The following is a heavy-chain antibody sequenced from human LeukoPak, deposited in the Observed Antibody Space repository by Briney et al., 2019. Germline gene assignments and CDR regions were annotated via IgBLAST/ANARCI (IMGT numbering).Heavy chain of an antibody. CDR3: ARRDSGSEFSDY. J-gene: IGHJ4*02. D-gene: IGHD5-12*01. V-gene: IGHV5-51*01. Sequence: GESLTTSCNCSSYCFTSYSICSFRQMPAKGLEWMGIIYPGDSDTRYSPSFQGQVTISADKSISTAYLQWSSLRASDTAMYYCARRDSGSEFSDYWGQGTLVTVSS. CDR2: IYPGDSDT. CDR1: SYCFTSYS.